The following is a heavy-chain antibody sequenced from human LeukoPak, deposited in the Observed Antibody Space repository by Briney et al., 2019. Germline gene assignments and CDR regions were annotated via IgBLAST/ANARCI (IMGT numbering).Heavy chain of an antibody. CDR3: ARVATYCSGGSCPYYFDY. V-gene: IGHV3-7*01. J-gene: IGHJ4*02. Sequence: GGSLRLSCAASGFTFSSYWMSWVRQAPGKGLEWVANIKQDGSEKYYVDSVKGRFTISRDNAKNSLYVQMKSLRAEDTAVYYCARVATYCSGGSCPYYFDYWGQGTLVTVSS. CDR2: IKQDGSEK. CDR1: GFTFSSYW. D-gene: IGHD2-15*01.